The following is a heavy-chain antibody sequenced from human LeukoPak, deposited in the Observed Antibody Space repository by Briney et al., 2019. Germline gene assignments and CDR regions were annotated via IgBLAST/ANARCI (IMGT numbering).Heavy chain of an antibody. CDR3: AADTAMSYWYFDL. CDR1: GYTLTELS. CDR2: SDPEDGET. Sequence: ASVKVSCKVFGYTLTELSMHWVRQAPGEGLEWMGGSDPEDGETIYAQKFQGRVTLTEDTSADTAYMELSSLRSEDTAVYYCAADTAMSYWYFDLWGRGTLVTVSS. V-gene: IGHV1-24*01. J-gene: IGHJ2*01. D-gene: IGHD5-18*01.